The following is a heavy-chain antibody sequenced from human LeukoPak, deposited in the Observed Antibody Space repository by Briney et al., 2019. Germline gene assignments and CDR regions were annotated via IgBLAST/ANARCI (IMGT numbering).Heavy chain of an antibody. J-gene: IGHJ6*02. Sequence: SETLSLTCAVYGGSFSGYYWSWIRQPPGKGLEWIGEINHSGSTNYNPSLKSRVTISVDTSKNQFSLKLSSVTAADTAVYYCARIVVAHYYYYGMDVWGQGTTVTVS. D-gene: IGHD3-22*01. CDR2: INHSGST. CDR1: GGSFSGYY. CDR3: ARIVVAHYYYYGMDV. V-gene: IGHV4-34*01.